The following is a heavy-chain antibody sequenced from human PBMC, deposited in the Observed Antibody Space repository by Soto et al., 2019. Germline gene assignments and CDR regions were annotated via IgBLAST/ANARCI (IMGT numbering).Heavy chain of an antibody. CDR3: ARDSRRFLPPNWFDP. CDR2: ISSSSSYI. CDR1: GFTFSSYW. Sequence: GGSQRLSCASSGFTFSSYWMSWVRQAPGKGLEWVSSISSSSSYIYYADSVKGRFTISRDNAKNSLYLQMNSLRAEDTAVYYCARDSRRFLPPNWFDPWGQGTLVTVSS. D-gene: IGHD3-3*01. J-gene: IGHJ5*02. V-gene: IGHV3-21*01.